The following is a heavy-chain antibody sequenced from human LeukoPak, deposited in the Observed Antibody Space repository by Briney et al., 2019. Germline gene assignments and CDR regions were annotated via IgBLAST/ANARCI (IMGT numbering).Heavy chain of an antibody. V-gene: IGHV1-8*02. J-gene: IGHJ6*03. CDR1: GYTFTSYD. CDR2: MDPNRGNT. Sequence: ASVKVSCKASGYTFTSYDINWVRQAPGQGLEWMGWMDPNRGNTGYAQKFQGRVTMARSTSVSTAYMELSRLRSDDTAVYYCAREATVTTNYYYMDVWGKGTTVTVSS. D-gene: IGHD4-11*01. CDR3: AREATVTTNYYYMDV.